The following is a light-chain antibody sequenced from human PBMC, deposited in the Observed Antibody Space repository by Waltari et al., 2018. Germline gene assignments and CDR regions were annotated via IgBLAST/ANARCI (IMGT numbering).Light chain of an antibody. CDR2: DVT. J-gene: IGLJ3*02. Sequence: QSALTQPASVSGSPGQSITIPCTGIGGSIPTSDFVPWYQHHPDRAPQVIIYDVTNRPSGISARFSASKSADTASLTISGLQTEDEGDYYCASQTPDGVVLFGGGTRVTVL. CDR1: GGSIPTSDF. V-gene: IGLV2-14*03. CDR3: ASQTPDGVVL.